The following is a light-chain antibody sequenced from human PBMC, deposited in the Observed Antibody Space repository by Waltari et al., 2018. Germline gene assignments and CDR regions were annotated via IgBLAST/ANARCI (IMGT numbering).Light chain of an antibody. CDR1: SSDVGSYTL. CDR3: CSYAGSATRWV. V-gene: IGLV2-23*02. CDR2: AVS. J-gene: IGLJ3*02. Sequence: QSALTQPASVSGSPGQSITISCTGTSSDVGSYTLVSWYQKPPGKAPKLLIYAVSKPPAGAFPRFSVSRSANAASLTFTGSQAGDEANYYCCSYAGSATRWVFGGETKLT.